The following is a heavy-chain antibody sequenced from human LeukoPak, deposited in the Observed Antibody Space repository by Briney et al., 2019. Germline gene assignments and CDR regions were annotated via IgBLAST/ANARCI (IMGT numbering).Heavy chain of an antibody. D-gene: IGHD2-15*01. J-gene: IGHJ4*02. CDR1: GFNFNDSA. Sequence: GGSLRLSCVGSGFNFNDSAMTWVRQAPGKGLEWLSSINSGGTTYHAESVKGRFTISRGRDNSKNTLYLQMNSLRAEDTAVYYCAKDLLDIVVVVAATPVGGGFDYWGQGTLVTVSS. CDR2: INSGGTT. V-gene: IGHV3-23*01. CDR3: AKDLLDIVVVVAATPVGGGFDY.